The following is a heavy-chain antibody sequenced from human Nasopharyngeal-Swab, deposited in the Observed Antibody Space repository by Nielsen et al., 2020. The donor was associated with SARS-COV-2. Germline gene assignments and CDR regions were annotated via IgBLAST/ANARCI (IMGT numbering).Heavy chain of an antibody. J-gene: IGHJ4*02. CDR3: AKDYPELVGSSTIFDY. Sequence: GESLKISCSASGFTFSSFGIHWVRQAPGKGLEWVAVISYDGSNKFYADSVKGRFTISRDNSKNTLYLQMNSLRAEDTAAYYCAKDYPELVGSSTIFDYWGQGILVTVSS. CDR2: ISYDGSNK. CDR1: GFTFSSFG. D-gene: IGHD3-10*01. V-gene: IGHV3-30*18.